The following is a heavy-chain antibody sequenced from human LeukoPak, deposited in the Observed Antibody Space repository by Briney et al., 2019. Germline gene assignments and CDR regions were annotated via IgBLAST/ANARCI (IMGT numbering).Heavy chain of an antibody. CDR3: ARDTHLSYGAGFDY. D-gene: IGHD3-10*01. CDR2: IKEDGSEK. J-gene: IGHJ4*02. V-gene: IGHV3-7*01. Sequence: HPGGSLRLSCAASGFTFSVYWMSWVRQAPWKGLEWVANIKEDGSEKYYVDSVKGRFTISKDNAKNSLHLQMTSLRVEDTALYYCARDTHLSYGAGFDYWGQGTLVTVSS. CDR1: GFTFSVYW.